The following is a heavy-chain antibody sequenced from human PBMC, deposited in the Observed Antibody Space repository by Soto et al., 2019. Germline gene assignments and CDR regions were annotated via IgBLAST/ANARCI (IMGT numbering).Heavy chain of an antibody. CDR2: ISSNGGST. D-gene: IGHD6-19*01. J-gene: IGHJ4*02. V-gene: IGHV3-64D*06. CDR1: GFTFSSYA. CDR3: VKDRRPASIAVAGTFDY. Sequence: XGSLQLSCSASGFTFSSYAMHWVRQAPGKGLEYVSAISSNGGSTYYADSVKGRFTISRDNSKNTLYLQMSSLRAEGTAVYYCVKDRRPASIAVAGTFDYWGQGTLVTVSS.